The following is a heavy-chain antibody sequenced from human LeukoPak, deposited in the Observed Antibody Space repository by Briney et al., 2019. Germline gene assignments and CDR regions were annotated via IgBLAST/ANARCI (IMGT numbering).Heavy chain of an antibody. Sequence: GRSLRLSCAASGFTFSSYGMHWVRQAPGKGLEWVAVISYDGSNKYYADSVKGRFTISRDNSKNTLYLQMNSLRAEDTAVYYCARDDSSGYYYVWGQGTLVTVSS. CDR2: ISYDGSNK. D-gene: IGHD3-22*01. CDR3: ARDDSSGYYYV. V-gene: IGHV3-30*03. CDR1: GFTFSSYG. J-gene: IGHJ4*02.